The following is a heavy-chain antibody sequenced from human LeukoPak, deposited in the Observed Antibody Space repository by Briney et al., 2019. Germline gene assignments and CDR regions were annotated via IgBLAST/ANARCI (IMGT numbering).Heavy chain of an antibody. D-gene: IGHD6-19*01. Sequence: PGGSLRLSCAASGFTFSSYGMHWVRQAPGKGLEWVAFIRYGGSNKYYADSVKGRFTISRDNSKNTLYLQMNSLRAEDTAVYYCAKDQQWAPRIAVAVDYWGQGTLVTVSS. CDR2: IRYGGSNK. CDR1: GFTFSSYG. V-gene: IGHV3-30*02. CDR3: AKDQQWAPRIAVAVDY. J-gene: IGHJ4*02.